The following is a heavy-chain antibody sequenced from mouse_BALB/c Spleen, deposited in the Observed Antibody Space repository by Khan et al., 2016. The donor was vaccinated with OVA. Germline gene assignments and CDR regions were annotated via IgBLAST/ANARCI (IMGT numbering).Heavy chain of an antibody. V-gene: IGHV14-1*02. CDR2: IDPENGDT. Sequence: EVQLQQSGAELVRPGALVKLSCKASGFNIKDYYMNWVKQRPEQGLEWIGWIDPENGDTMFDPKFQGKASITTDTSSNTSYLQISSLTSEDTAVYYCTRRGYGNYWFAHWGQGTLVTVSA. J-gene: IGHJ3*01. CDR1: GFNIKDYY. CDR3: TRRGYGNYWFAH. D-gene: IGHD2-1*01.